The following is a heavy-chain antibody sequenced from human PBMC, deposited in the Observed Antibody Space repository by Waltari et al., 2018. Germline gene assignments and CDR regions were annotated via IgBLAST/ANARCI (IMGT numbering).Heavy chain of an antibody. J-gene: IGHJ3*02. Sequence: QVQLQESGPGLVKPSETLSLTCTVSGYSISSGYYCGWIRRPPGTGLEWIGSIYHSGSTYYNPSLKSRVTISVDTSKNQFSLKLSSVTAADTAVYYCARPFCGGDCYDAFDIWGQGTMVTVSS. CDR3: ARPFCGGDCYDAFDI. D-gene: IGHD2-21*01. CDR2: IYHSGST. CDR1: GYSISSGYY. V-gene: IGHV4-38-2*02.